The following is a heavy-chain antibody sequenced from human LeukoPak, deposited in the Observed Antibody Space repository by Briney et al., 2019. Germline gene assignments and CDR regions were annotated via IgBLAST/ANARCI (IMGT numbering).Heavy chain of an antibody. CDR2: IRSDGSNT. CDR1: GFTFGRYG. J-gene: IGHJ4*02. D-gene: IGHD3-22*01. Sequence: GGSLTLSCAASGFTFGRYGMHWVRQAPGKGLGWVAYIRSDGSNTYFADSVKGRYTLSRDNSRNMLSLQMNSLRNEDTAVYYCARPESDISGYYNLDFWGQGTLVAVSS. CDR3: ARPESDISGYYNLDF. V-gene: IGHV3-30*02.